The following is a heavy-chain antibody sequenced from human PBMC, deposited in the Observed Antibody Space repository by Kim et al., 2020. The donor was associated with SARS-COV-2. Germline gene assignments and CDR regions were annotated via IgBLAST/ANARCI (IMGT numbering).Heavy chain of an antibody. D-gene: IGHD3-10*01. CDR2: IIPIFGTA. CDR1: GGTFSSYA. V-gene: IGHV1-69*13. J-gene: IGHJ4*02. Sequence: SVKVSCKASGGTFSSYAISWVRQAPGQGLEWMGGIIPIFGTANYAQKFQGRVTITADESTSTAYMELSSLRSEDTAVYYCARDYEPVRGVIMSHTWGQGTLVTVSS. CDR3: ARDYEPVRGVIMSHT.